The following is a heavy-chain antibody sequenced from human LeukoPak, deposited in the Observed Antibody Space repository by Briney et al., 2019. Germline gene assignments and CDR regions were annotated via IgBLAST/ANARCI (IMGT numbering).Heavy chain of an antibody. CDR3: ARQIYGDLYHFDY. CDR2: FYYSGSS. D-gene: IGHD4-17*01. J-gene: IGHJ4*02. V-gene: IGHV4-30-4*01. CDR1: GGSISSGDYY. Sequence: PSQTLSLTCTVSGGSISSGDYYWSWIRQPPGKGLEWIGYFYYSGSSYYIPSLKSRVTMSVDTSKNQFSLRLSSVTAADTAVYYCARQIYGDLYHFDYWGQGTLVTV.